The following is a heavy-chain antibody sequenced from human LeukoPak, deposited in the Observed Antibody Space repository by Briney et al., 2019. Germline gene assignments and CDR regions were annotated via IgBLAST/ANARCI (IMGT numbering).Heavy chain of an antibody. J-gene: IGHJ4*02. V-gene: IGHV3-48*04. CDR2: ISSSSSTI. D-gene: IGHD3-10*01. CDR1: GFTFSSYS. CDR3: AKGSRITMVRGENFDY. Sequence: GGSLRLSCAASGFTFSSYSMNWVRQAPGKWLEWVSYISSSSSTIYYADSVKGRFTISRDNAKNSLYLQMNSLRGEDTALYYCAKGSRITMVRGENFDYWGQGTLVTVSS.